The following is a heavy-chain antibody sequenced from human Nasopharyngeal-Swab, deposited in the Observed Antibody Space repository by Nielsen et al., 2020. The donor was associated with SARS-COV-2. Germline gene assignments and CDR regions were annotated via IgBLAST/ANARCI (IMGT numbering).Heavy chain of an antibody. D-gene: IGHD3-9*01. CDR2: MNPNSGNT. CDR1: GYTFTSYD. J-gene: IGHJ6*02. V-gene: IGHV1-8*01. CDR3: ARGTTVRYFDWLFADYGMDV. Sequence: ASVQVSCKASGYTFTSYDIHWVRQATGQGLEWMGWMNPNSGNTGYAQKFQGRVTMTRNTSISTAYMELSSLRSEDTAVYYCARGTTVRYFDWLFADYGMDVWGQGTTVTVSS.